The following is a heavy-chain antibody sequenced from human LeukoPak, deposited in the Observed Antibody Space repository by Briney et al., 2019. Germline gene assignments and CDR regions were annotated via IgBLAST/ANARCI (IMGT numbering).Heavy chain of an antibody. CDR3: ARGTGIGAVDY. D-gene: IGHD1-14*01. Sequence: GGSLRLSCAASGFTFSTFWMHWVRQAPGKGLVWISRINSDGSGTSYADSVKGRFTISRDNAKNTLYLQMNSLRAGDTAVYYCARGTGIGAVDYWGQGTLVTVSS. V-gene: IGHV3-74*01. CDR2: INSDGSGT. J-gene: IGHJ4*02. CDR1: GFTFSTFW.